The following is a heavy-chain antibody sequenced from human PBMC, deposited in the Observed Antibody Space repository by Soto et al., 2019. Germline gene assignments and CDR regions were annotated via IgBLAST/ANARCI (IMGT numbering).Heavy chain of an antibody. CDR2: VSYSGSP. D-gene: IGHD1-20*01. Sequence: QLQLQESGPGLVKSSETLSLTCSVSGASVSSSHYWGWIRQPPGKGLEWIGSVSYSGSPYYSPSFKSRITSSVDKSNNQFSLRGRSVTATDTAVYFCARHYNTGAYFNYWGQGKLVTVSS. V-gene: IGHV4-39*01. CDR1: GASVSSSHY. J-gene: IGHJ4*02. CDR3: ARHYNTGAYFNY.